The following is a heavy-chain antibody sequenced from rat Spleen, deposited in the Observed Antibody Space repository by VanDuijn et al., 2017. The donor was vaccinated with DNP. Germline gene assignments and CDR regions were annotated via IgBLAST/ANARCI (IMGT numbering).Heavy chain of an antibody. V-gene: IGHV1-43*01. Sequence: QVQLQQSGAELAKPGSSVKISCKASGYTFTSYYIGWIKQTTGQGLEYIGYINTGSGDTNFNEKFKGKATLTVDKSSSTAFMQLSSRTPDDSAVYYCARRRRPYWYFDFWGPGTMVTVSS. J-gene: IGHJ1*01. CDR3: ARRRRPYWYFDF. CDR2: INTGSGDT. CDR1: GYTFTSYY.